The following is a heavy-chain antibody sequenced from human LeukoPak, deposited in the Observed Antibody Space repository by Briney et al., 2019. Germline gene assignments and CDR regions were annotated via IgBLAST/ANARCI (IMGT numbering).Heavy chain of an antibody. J-gene: IGHJ4*02. CDR3: AKDLQWGYAYYFDY. V-gene: IGHV3-30*18. CDR1: GFPFNSCG. Sequence: GRSLRLSYGASGFPFNSCGMKWVRQAPGKGLEWVAVISYDGSSKYYADSVKGRFTISRYNSKNTLYLQMNSLRTEDTAVYYCAKDLQWGYAYYFDYGGEGILVTVSS. CDR2: ISYDGSSK. D-gene: IGHD3-16*01.